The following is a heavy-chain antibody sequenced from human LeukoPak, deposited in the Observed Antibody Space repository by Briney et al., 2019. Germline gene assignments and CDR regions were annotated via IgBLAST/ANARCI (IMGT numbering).Heavy chain of an antibody. CDR3: ARDRGGVSAAFDI. V-gene: IGHV4-39*07. CDR1: GVSISSISSY. D-gene: IGHD3-10*01. CDR2: IYSSGST. Sequence: SETLSLTCAVSGVSISSISSYWGWVRQPPGKGLEWIGNIYSSGSTYYNPSLKSRVTISVDTSKNQFSLKVNSVTAADTAIYYCARDRGGVSAAFDIWGQGTMVTVSS. J-gene: IGHJ3*02.